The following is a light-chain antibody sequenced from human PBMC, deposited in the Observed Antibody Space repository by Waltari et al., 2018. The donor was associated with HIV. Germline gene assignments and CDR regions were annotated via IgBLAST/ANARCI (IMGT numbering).Light chain of an antibody. Sequence: SYVLTQPPSVSVAPGPTARITWGGNNIGSKRVHWYQQKPGQAPVLVVYDDSDRPSGIPEQFSGSNSGNTATLTISRVEAGDEADYYCQVWDSSSDHPWVFGGGTKLTVL. V-gene: IGLV3-21*02. CDR3: QVWDSSSDHPWV. CDR1: NIGSKR. CDR2: DDS. J-gene: IGLJ3*02.